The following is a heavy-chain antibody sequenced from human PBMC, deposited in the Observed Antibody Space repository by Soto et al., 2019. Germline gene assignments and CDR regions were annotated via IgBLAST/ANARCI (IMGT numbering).Heavy chain of an antibody. J-gene: IGHJ6*03. D-gene: IGHD6-19*01. Sequence: PGESLXISCKGSGYIFTYYWIGWVRQMPGKGLEWMGIIYPGDSDTRYSPSFQGQVTISADKSISTAYLQWSSLKASDTAMYYCARHSGEGIAVAGTENYYYYMDVWGKGTTVTVSS. CDR1: GYIFTYYW. CDR2: IYPGDSDT. V-gene: IGHV5-51*01. CDR3: ARHSGEGIAVAGTENYYYYMDV.